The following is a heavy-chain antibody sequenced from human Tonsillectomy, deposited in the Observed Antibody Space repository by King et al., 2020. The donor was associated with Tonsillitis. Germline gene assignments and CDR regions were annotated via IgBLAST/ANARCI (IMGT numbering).Heavy chain of an antibody. CDR3: AGEERSSGWYLSDY. CDR2: IYTSGST. D-gene: IGHD6-19*01. CDR1: GGSISSYY. Sequence: VQLQESGPGLVKPSETLSLTCTVSGGSISSYYWSWIRQPAGKGLEWIGRIYTSGSTNCNPSLKSRVTMSVDTSTNQFSLKRSSVTAADTAVYYCAGEERSSGWYLSDYWGQGTQVTVSS. V-gene: IGHV4-4*07. J-gene: IGHJ4*02.